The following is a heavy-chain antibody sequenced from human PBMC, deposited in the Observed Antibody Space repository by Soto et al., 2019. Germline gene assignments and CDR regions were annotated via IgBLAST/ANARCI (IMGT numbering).Heavy chain of an antibody. CDR3: AMVDVYVTPSPQDV. CDR2: INPSGGST. J-gene: IGHJ6*02. D-gene: IGHD3-16*01. CDR1: GYTFTSYY. V-gene: IGHV1-46*01. Sequence: ASVKVSCKASGYTFTSYYMHWVRQAPGQGLEWMGIINPSGGSTSYAQKFQGRVTMTTDTSTSTAYMELTSLRSNDTAIYYCAMVDVYVTPSPQDVWGQGTTVTVS.